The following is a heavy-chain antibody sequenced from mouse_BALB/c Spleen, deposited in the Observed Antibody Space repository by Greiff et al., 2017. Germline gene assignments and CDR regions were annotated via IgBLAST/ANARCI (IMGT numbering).Heavy chain of an antibody. CDR2: IDPANGNT. Sequence: VQLKESGAELVKPGASVKLSCTASGFNIKDTYMHWVKQRPEQGLEWIGRIDPANGNTKYDPKFQGKATITADTSSNTAYLQLSSLTSEDTAVYYCARGYGSSYYAMDYWGQGTSVTVSS. V-gene: IGHV14-3*02. CDR1: GFNIKDTY. D-gene: IGHD1-1*01. J-gene: IGHJ4*01. CDR3: ARGYGSSYYAMDY.